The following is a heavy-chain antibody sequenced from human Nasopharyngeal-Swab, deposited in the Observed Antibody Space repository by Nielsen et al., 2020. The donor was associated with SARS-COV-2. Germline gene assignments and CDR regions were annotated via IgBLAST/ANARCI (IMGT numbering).Heavy chain of an antibody. V-gene: IGHV1-24*01. CDR1: GYTLTELS. D-gene: IGHD6-19*01. CDR3: ATGQQWLVQWFDP. CDR2: FDPEDGET. J-gene: IGHJ5*02. Sequence: ASVKVSCMVSGYTLTELSMHWVRQAPGKGLEWMGGFDPEDGETIYAQKFQGRVTMTEDTSTDTAYMELSSLRSEDTAVYYCATGQQWLVQWFDPWGQGTLVTVSS.